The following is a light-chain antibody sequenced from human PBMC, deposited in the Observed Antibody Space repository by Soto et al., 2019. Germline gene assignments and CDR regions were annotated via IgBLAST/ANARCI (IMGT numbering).Light chain of an antibody. CDR2: AAS. CDR3: HQTYSTLYT. J-gene: IGKJ2*01. Sequence: DIQMTQSPSSLSASVGDRVTITCRASQSISNYVSWYQQKSGKAPKALIYAASSLQSGVPSRFGGSGSVTDFALTISSLQPEDFATYSCHQTYSTLYTFGQGTKLESK. V-gene: IGKV1-39*01. CDR1: QSISNY.